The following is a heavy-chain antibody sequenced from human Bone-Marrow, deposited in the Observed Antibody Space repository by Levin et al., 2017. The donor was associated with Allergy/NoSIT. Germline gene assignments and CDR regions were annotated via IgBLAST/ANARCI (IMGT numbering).Heavy chain of an antibody. CDR2: ISYDGSNK. CDR3: ARGKQWLVRNYFDY. Sequence: GESLKISCAASGFTFSSYAMHWVRQAPGKGLEWVAVISYDGSNKYYADSVKGRFTISRDNSKNTLYLQMNSLRAEDTAVYYCARGKQWLVRNYFDYWGQGTLVTVSS. CDR1: GFTFSSYA. V-gene: IGHV3-30-3*01. J-gene: IGHJ4*02. D-gene: IGHD6-19*01.